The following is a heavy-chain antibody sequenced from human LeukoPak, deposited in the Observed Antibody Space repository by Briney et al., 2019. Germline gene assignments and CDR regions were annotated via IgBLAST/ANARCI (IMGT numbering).Heavy chain of an antibody. V-gene: IGHV4-4*07. Sequence: SETLSLTCTVSGGSIRSYYWRWIRQPPGKGLEWIGRIYTSGSTNYNPSLKSRVTMSVDTSKNQFSLKLSSVTAADTAVYYCAREVEGIAARLDYWGQGTLVTVSS. J-gene: IGHJ4*02. CDR3: AREVEGIAARLDY. CDR2: IYTSGST. CDR1: GGSIRSYY. D-gene: IGHD6-6*01.